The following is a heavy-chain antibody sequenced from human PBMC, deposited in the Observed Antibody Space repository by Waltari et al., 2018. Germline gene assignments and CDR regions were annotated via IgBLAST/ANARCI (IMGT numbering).Heavy chain of an antibody. CDR2: IYSGGST. D-gene: IGHD4-17*01. CDR3: AREGDYEYYHFFDY. Sequence: EVQLVESGGGLIQPGGSLRLSCAASGFTVSSNYMSWVRQAPGKGLEWVSVIYSGGSTYYADSGKGRFTISRDNSKNTLYLQMNSLRAEDTAVYYCAREGDYEYYHFFDYWGQGTLVTVSS. CDR1: GFTVSSNY. J-gene: IGHJ4*02. V-gene: IGHV3-53*01.